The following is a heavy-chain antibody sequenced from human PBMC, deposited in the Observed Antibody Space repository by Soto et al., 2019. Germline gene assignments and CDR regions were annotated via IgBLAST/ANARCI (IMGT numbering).Heavy chain of an antibody. CDR2: INRNNGVV. D-gene: IGHD3-3*01. Sequence: ESGGGLGQPGGSLRLSCAASGFTFSGYNMNWVRQAPGRGLEWVSYINRNNGVVSYADSVKGRFTISRDNAKNSMSLQMNSLRDEDTAVYYCVREGKTAFGDVLGPFDYWGQGILVTVSS. J-gene: IGHJ4*02. V-gene: IGHV3-48*02. CDR3: VREGKTAFGDVLGPFDY. CDR1: GFTFSGYN.